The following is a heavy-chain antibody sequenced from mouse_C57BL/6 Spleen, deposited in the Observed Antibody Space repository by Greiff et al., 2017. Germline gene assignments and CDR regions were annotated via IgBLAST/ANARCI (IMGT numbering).Heavy chain of an antibody. J-gene: IGHJ1*03. CDR3: ARGDYGSSYSNWYFDV. V-gene: IGHV1-69*01. D-gene: IGHD1-1*01. CDR1: GYTFTSYW. Sequence: QVQLKQSGAELVMPGASVKLSCKASGYTFTSYWMHWVKQRPGQGLEWIGEIDPSDSYTNYNQKFKGKSTLTVDKSSSTAYMQLSSLTSEDSAVYYCARGDYGSSYSNWYFDVWGTGTTVTVSS. CDR2: IDPSDSYT.